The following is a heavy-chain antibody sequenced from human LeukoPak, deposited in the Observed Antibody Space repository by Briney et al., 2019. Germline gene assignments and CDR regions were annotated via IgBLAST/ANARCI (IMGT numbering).Heavy chain of an antibody. CDR1: GFPFNTYW. D-gene: IGHD4-11*01. Sequence: GGSLRLSYAPSGFPFNTYWMHWVRQPPAKGLVWVSRINIEGSVKNYADSVKGRFTVSRDNAKNALYLQMNSLRVEDTAVNFCAKGTHFSNCYDWLDSWGQGTLVTVSS. V-gene: IGHV3-74*01. CDR2: INIEGSVK. CDR3: AKGTHFSNCYDWLDS. J-gene: IGHJ5*01.